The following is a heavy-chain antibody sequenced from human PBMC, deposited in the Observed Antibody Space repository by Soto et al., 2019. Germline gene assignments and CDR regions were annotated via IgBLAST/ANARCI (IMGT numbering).Heavy chain of an antibody. CDR1: GFSLSGYW. CDR3: AKDEAGGGSSWDAFDI. J-gene: IGHJ3*02. D-gene: IGHD2-15*01. CDR2: IKQDGSDK. Sequence: GGSLRLSCAASGFSLSGYWMTWVRQAPGKGLEWVANIKQDGSDKYYVDSVKGRFTISRDNSKNTLYLQMNSLRAEDTAVYYCAKDEAGGGSSWDAFDIWGQGTMVTVSS. V-gene: IGHV3-7*01.